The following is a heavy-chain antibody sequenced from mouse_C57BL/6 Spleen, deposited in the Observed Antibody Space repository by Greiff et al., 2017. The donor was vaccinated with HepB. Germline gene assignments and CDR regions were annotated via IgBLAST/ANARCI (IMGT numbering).Heavy chain of an antibody. J-gene: IGHJ2*01. CDR3: TRRWDY. CDR2: IDPGTGGT. CDR1: GYTFTDYE. Sequence: QVQLKESGAELVRPGASVTLSCKASGYTFTDYEMHWVKQTPVHGLEWIGAIDPGTGGTAYNQKFKGKAILTADKSSSTAYMELRSLTSEDSAVYYCTRRWDYWGQGTTLTVSS. V-gene: IGHV1-15*01.